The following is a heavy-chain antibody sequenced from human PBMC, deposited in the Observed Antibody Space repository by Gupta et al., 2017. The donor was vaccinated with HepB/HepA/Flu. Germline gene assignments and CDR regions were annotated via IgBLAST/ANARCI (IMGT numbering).Heavy chain of an antibody. J-gene: IGHJ4*02. CDR2: VYYSGNT. D-gene: IGHD3-10*01. V-gene: IGHV4-59*08. Sequence: QVQLQESGPGLVKPSETLSLTCTVSGGSIRSYSWSWIRQPPGKGLEYIGYVYYSGNTNYNPSLKSRVTISVDTSKNQLSLKVTSVTAADSATYYCASQRGGYFDDWGQGTLVTVSS. CDR1: GGSIRSYS. CDR3: ASQRGGYFDD.